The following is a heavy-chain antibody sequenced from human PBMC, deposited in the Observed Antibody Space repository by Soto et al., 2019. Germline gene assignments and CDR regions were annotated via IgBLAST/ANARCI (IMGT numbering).Heavy chain of an antibody. CDR2: INPSGGST. CDR1: GYTFTSYY. CDR3: ARDTRDHSSGYYYEAYFDY. V-gene: IGHV1-46*01. J-gene: IGHJ4*02. Sequence: ASVKVSCKASGYTFTSYYMHWVRQAPGQGLEWMGIINPSGGSTSYAQKFQGRVTMTRDTSTSTVYMELSSLRSEDTAVYYCARDTRDHSSGYYYEAYFDYWGQGTLVTVSS. D-gene: IGHD3-22*01.